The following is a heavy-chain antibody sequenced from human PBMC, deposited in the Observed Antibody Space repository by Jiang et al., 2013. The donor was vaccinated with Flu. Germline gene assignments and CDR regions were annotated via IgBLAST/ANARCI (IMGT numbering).Heavy chain of an antibody. D-gene: IGHD6-6*01. CDR3: ARGLMDSSSSDPHTYFDP. V-gene: IGHV4-38-2*02. J-gene: IGHJ5*02. CDR2: IHQSGKT. Sequence: QLLESGPGLLQASGTLSLTCTVSGFSITNGYYWGWIRLSPGKGLEWIGSIHQSGKTFYSPSLRSRVSMSVDTSKNQFSLRMTSVTAADTAVYFCARGLMDSSSSDPHTYFDPWGQGTLVSVSS. CDR1: GFSITNGYY.